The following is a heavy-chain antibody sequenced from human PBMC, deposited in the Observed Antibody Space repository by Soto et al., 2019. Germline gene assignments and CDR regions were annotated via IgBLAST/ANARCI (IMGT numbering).Heavy chain of an antibody. CDR1: GGSISSSSYY. D-gene: IGHD3-22*01. Sequence: SETLSLTCTVSGGSISSSSYYWGWIRQPPGKGLEWIGSIYYSGSTYYNPSLKSRVTISVDTSKNQFSLKLSSVTAADTAVYYCTTKYYDSSGSWFDPWGQGTLVTVSS. CDR2: IYYSGST. J-gene: IGHJ5*02. V-gene: IGHV4-39*01. CDR3: TTKYYDSSGSWFDP.